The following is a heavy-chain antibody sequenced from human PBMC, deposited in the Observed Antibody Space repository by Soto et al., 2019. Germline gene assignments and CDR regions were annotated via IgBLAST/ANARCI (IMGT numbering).Heavy chain of an antibody. D-gene: IGHD2-15*01. CDR1: GFTFSSYG. CDR2: ISYDGSNK. Sequence: GGSLRLSCAASGFTFSSYGMHWVRQAPGKGLEGGAVISYDGSNKYYADSVKGRFTISRDNSKNTLYLQMNSLRAEDTAVYYCAKDLGYCSGGSCYSGYYYYMDVWGKGTTVTVSS. CDR3: AKDLGYCSGGSCYSGYYYYMDV. J-gene: IGHJ6*03. V-gene: IGHV3-30*18.